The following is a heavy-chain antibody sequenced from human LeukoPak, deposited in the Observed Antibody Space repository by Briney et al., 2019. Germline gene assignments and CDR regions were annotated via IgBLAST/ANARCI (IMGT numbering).Heavy chain of an antibody. Sequence: ASVKLSCKASGYPFTGYYMHWVRQAPGQGIEWMGWINPNSGGTNYAQKFQGRVTMTRDTSISTAYMELSRLRSDDTAVYYCARGFEVGATTDRDYWGQGTLVTVSS. CDR2: INPNSGGT. D-gene: IGHD1-26*01. CDR3: ARGFEVGATTDRDY. CDR1: GYPFTGYY. V-gene: IGHV1-2*02. J-gene: IGHJ4*02.